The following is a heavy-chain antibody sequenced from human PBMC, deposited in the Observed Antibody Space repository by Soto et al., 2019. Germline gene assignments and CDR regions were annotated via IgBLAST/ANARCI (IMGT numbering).Heavy chain of an antibody. Sequence: PGGSLRLSCAASGFTFSSYAMSWVRQAPGKGLEWVSAISGSGGSTYYADSVKGRFTISRDNSKNTLYLQMNSLRAEDTAVYYCAKAWSYDYIWGSYADYWGQGTLVTVSS. CDR3: AKAWSYDYIWGSYADY. CDR2: ISGSGGST. J-gene: IGHJ4*02. CDR1: GFTFSSYA. V-gene: IGHV3-23*01. D-gene: IGHD3-16*01.